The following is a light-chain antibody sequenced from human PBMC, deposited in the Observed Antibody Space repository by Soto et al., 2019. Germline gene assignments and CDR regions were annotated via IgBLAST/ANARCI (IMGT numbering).Light chain of an antibody. V-gene: IGLV1-40*01. CDR1: SSSIGAGYD. CDR2: GNN. Sequence: QAVVTQPPSVSGAPGQRVTISCTGSSSSIGAGYDVHWYHQLPGAAPKLLVSGNNNRPSGVPDRFSASKSGNTASLTISGLQAEDEADYYCSSYTISNTLPFVFGTGTKLTVL. J-gene: IGLJ1*01. CDR3: SSYTISNTLPFV.